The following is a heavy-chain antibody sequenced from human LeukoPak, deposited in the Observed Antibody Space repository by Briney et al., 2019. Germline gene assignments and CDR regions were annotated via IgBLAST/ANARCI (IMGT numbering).Heavy chain of an antibody. CDR1: GFTFSSYS. CDR2: ISSSSRYI. D-gene: IGHD3-3*01. J-gene: IGHJ6*03. V-gene: IGHV3-21*01. CDR3: ARPPYFDFWSGFYNDNYYYMEV. Sequence: PGGSLRLSCAASGFTFSSYSMNWVRQAPGKGLEWVSSISSSSRYIYYADSVKGRFTISRDNAKNSLYLQMNSLRAEDTAVYYCARPPYFDFWSGFYNDNYYYMEVWGRGTPVTVSS.